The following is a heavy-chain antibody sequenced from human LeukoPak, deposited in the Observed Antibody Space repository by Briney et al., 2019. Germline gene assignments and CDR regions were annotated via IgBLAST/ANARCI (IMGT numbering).Heavy chain of an antibody. V-gene: IGHV3-7*03. CDR1: GFTISSYW. Sequence: GGSLRLSCVASGFTISSYWMHWVRQAPGKGLEWVANIKQDGSEEYYVDSVKGRFTISRDNAKNSLYLQMNSLRAEDTAVYYCARRYFDYWGQGILATVSS. CDR3: ARRYFDY. CDR2: IKQDGSEE. J-gene: IGHJ4*02.